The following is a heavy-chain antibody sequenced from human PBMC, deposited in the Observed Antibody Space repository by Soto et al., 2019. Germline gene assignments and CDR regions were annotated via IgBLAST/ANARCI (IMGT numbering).Heavy chain of an antibody. D-gene: IGHD3-22*01. CDR2: IIPIFGTA. CDR1: GGTFSSYA. J-gene: IGHJ6*02. V-gene: IGHV1-69*13. Sequence: ASVKVSCKASGGTFSSYAISWVRQAPGQGLEWMGGIIPIFGTANYAQKFQGRVTITADESTSTAYMELSSLRSEDTAVYYCACNSYYYDSSGYYYSPYYYYYGMDVWGQGTTVTVSS. CDR3: ACNSYYYDSSGYYYSPYYYYYGMDV.